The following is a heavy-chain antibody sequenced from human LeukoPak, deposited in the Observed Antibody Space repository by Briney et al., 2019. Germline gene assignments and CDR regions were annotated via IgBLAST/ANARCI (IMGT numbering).Heavy chain of an antibody. J-gene: IGHJ2*01. D-gene: IGHD1-1*01. Sequence: GGSLRLSCAASGFSFNSYWMSWVRQAPGKGLEWVANIKQDGSEKYYVDSVKGRFTISRDNAKSALYLQMNSLRAEDTALYYCAMGTWNFDLWGRGTLLSVSS. CDR2: IKQDGSEK. V-gene: IGHV3-7*01. CDR1: GFSFNSYW. CDR3: AMGTWNFDL.